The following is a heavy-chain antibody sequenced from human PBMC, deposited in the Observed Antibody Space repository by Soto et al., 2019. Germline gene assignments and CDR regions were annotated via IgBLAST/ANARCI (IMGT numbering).Heavy chain of an antibody. J-gene: IGHJ4*02. CDR3: ARLHGYSSGWYDY. V-gene: IGHV1-18*04. Sequence: QVQLVQSGAEVKKPGASVKVSCKASGYTFSSNGVSWVRQAPGQGLEWMGWISTFNGNAHFAQKFQGRVTMTTDTSTNTAYMELRSLSSDDTAVYYCARLHGYSSGWYDYWGQVTLVTVSS. CDR2: ISTFNGNA. D-gene: IGHD6-19*01. CDR1: GYTFSSNG.